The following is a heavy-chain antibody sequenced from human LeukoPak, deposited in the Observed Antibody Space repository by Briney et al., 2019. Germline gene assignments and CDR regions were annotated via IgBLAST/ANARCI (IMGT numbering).Heavy chain of an antibody. Sequence: GGSLRLSCAASGFTFSTYWMSWVRQAPGKGLEWVAKINHDESEKYYVDSVKGRFTISRDNAKNSLYWQMNSMRAEDTAVYYCASLRRDDSSGYRPFDYWGQGNMVTVSS. V-gene: IGHV3-7*01. CDR3: ASLRRDDSSGYRPFDY. J-gene: IGHJ4*02. CDR1: GFTFSTYW. D-gene: IGHD3-22*01. CDR2: INHDESEK.